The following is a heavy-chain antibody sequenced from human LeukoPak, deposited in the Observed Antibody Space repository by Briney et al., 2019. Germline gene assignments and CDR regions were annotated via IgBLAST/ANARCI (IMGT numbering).Heavy chain of an antibody. CDR1: GFTFSSYS. J-gene: IGHJ5*02. Sequence: GGSLRLSCAAPGFTFSSYSMNWVRQAPGKGLEWVSYINSSSSSIYYADSVKGRFTISRDNAKNSLYLQMNSLRAEDTAVYYCARDLGDSSGWSWGLGTLVTVSS. D-gene: IGHD6-19*01. CDR2: INSSSSSI. CDR3: ARDLGDSSGWS. V-gene: IGHV3-48*01.